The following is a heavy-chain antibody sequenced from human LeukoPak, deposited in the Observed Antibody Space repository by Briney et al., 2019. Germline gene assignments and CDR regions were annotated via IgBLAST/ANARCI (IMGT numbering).Heavy chain of an antibody. CDR2: IKTKTDGGTT. CDR3: TIDEASAGRDY. CDR1: GFTFSNAW. D-gene: IGHD6-13*01. V-gene: IGHV3-15*01. Sequence: GSLRLSCAASGFTFSNAWMSWVRQAPGKGLEWVGRIKTKTDGGTTDYAAPVKGRFTISRDDSSDTLYLQMNSLKSEDTAVYYCTIDEASAGRDYWGQGTLVTVSS. J-gene: IGHJ4*02.